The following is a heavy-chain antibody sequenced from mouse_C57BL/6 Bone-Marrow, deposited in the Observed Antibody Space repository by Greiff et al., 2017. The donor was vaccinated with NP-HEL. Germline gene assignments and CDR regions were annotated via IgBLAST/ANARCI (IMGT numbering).Heavy chain of an antibody. CDR2: IDPSDSET. CDR3: ALFGDYDRVE. Sequence: QVQLQQPGAELVRPGSSVKLSCKASGYTFTSYWMHWVKQRPIQGLEWIGNIDPSDSETHYNQKFKDKATLTVDKSSSTAYMQLSSLTSEDSAVYYCALFGDYDRVEWGQGTLVTVSA. D-gene: IGHD2-4*01. J-gene: IGHJ3*01. CDR1: GYTFTSYW. V-gene: IGHV1-52*01.